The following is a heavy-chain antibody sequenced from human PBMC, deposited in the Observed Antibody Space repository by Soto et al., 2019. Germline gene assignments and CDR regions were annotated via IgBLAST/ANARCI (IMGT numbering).Heavy chain of an antibody. CDR1: GFRFSNYA. D-gene: IGHD3-10*01. Sequence: EVQLLESGGGLRQRGGSLRLCCATSGFRFSNYAMSWVRQAPGKGLEWVSGFGVDYVTYYADSVRGRFTISRDNSKNTLYLQMNSLTAEDTALYYCAKAKGSFDHTGPDQWGQGTLVTVSS. CDR2: FGVDYVT. V-gene: IGHV3-23*01. CDR3: AKAKGSFDHTGPDQ. J-gene: IGHJ4*02.